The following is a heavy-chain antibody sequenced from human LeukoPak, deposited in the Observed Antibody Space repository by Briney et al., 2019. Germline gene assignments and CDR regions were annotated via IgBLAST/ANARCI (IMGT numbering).Heavy chain of an antibody. V-gene: IGHV3-53*01. Sequence: GGSLRLSCAASGFTVSSSHMSWVRQAPGKGLEWVSVIDSGGSTYYSDSVKGRFTISRDNSKDTLYLQMNSLRAEDTAVYYCARNENSGWGYFDYWGQGTLVTVSS. D-gene: IGHD5-12*01. CDR2: IDSGGST. J-gene: IGHJ4*02. CDR3: ARNENSGWGYFDY. CDR1: GFTVSSSH.